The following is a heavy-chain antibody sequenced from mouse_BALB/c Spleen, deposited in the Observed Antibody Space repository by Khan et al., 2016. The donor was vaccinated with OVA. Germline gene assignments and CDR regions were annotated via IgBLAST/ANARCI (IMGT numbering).Heavy chain of an antibody. V-gene: IGHV3-8*02. CDR1: GDSITSGY. J-gene: IGHJ3*01. CDR2: MIYTGYT. CDR3: ARSTYRLPFAY. D-gene: IGHD2-14*01. Sequence: EVQLQESGPSLVKPSQTLSLTCSVTGDSITSGYWRWIRKFPGHKLEYMGYMIYTGYTDYNPSHKSRITITRHTSKNQYYLQLNSVHTGDTATEYSARSTYRLPFAYWGQGTLVTVSA.